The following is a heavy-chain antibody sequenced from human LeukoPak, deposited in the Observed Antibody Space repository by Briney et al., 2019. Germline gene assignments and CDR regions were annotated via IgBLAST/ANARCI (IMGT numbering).Heavy chain of an antibody. V-gene: IGHV4-31*03. CDR2: IYYSGST. J-gene: IGHJ4*02. Sequence: SETLSLTCTVSGGSISSGGYYWSWIRQHPGKGLEWIGYIYYSGSTYYNPSLKSRVTISVDTSKNQFSLKLSSMTAADTAVYYCARSPDYYDSSGYYYLDYWGQGTLVTVSS. D-gene: IGHD3-22*01. CDR3: ARSPDYYDSSGYYYLDY. CDR1: GGSISSGGYY.